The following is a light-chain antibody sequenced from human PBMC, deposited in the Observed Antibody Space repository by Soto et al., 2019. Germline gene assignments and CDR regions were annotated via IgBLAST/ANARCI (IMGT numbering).Light chain of an antibody. CDR3: SAYEDTSADWV. CDR1: SSNVGTYHL. Sequence: QSALTQPASVSESPGQSITISCTGSSSNVGTYHLVSGYQQHPGTAPKLMIYEDTKRPSGVSNRFSGSKSGNTASLTIYGRQPEDEADSYCSAYEDTSADWVFGGGTKLTVL. J-gene: IGLJ3*02. CDR2: EDT. V-gene: IGLV2-23*01.